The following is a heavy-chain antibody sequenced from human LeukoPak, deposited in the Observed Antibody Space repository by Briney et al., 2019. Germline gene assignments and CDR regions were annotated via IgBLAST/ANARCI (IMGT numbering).Heavy chain of an antibody. CDR1: GLNFDDSA. V-gene: IGHV3-43*02. CDR2: ISADGGST. J-gene: IGHJ4*02. Sequence: GGSLRLSCVASGLNFDDSAMHWVRQAPGKGLEWVSLISADGGSTFSADSVKGRFSISRDNSKNSLYPQMNSLRSEDTAMYYCAKESGKFDYWGQGTLVAVSS. CDR3: AKESGKFDY.